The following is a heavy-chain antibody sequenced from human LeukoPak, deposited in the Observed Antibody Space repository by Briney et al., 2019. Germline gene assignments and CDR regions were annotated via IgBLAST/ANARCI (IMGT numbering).Heavy chain of an antibody. Sequence: PSETLSLTCAVYGGSFSGYYWSWIRQPPGKGLEWVGEINHSGSSNYNPSLKSRVTISVDTSTHQSSLKLSSVTAADTAVYYCARGPERELFSPSDYGGQGTLVTVYS. CDR1: GGSFSGYY. CDR2: INHSGSS. J-gene: IGHJ4*02. V-gene: IGHV4-34*01. D-gene: IGHD3-10*01. CDR3: ARGPERELFSPSDY.